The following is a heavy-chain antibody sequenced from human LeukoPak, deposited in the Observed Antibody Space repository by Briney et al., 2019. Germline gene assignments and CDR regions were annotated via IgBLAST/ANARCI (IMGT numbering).Heavy chain of an antibody. CDR3: ARPKGSSWLLDY. V-gene: IGHV3-30*03. Sequence: GSLQLSCAASGFTVSSNFMSWVRQAPGKGLGWVAVISYDGSNKYYADSVKGRFTISRDNSKNTLYLQMNSLRAEDTAVYYCARPKGSSWLLDYWGQGTLVTVSS. CDR1: GFTVSSNF. J-gene: IGHJ4*02. CDR2: ISYDGSNK. D-gene: IGHD6-13*01.